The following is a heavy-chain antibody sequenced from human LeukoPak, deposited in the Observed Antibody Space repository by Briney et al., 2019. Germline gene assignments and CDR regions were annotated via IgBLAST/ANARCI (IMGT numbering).Heavy chain of an antibody. CDR2: IYHSGST. CDR1: GYSISSGYY. CDR3: ARMIVENWFDP. V-gene: IGHV4-38-2*01. J-gene: IGHJ5*02. Sequence: PSETLSLTCAVSGYSISSGYYWGWSRQPPGKGLEWIGSIYHSGSTYYNPSLKSRVTISVDTSKNQFSLKLSSVTAADTAVYYCARMIVENWFDPWGQGTLVTVSS. D-gene: IGHD3-22*01.